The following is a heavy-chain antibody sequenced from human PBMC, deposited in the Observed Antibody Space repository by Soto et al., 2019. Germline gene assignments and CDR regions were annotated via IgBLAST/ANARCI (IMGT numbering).Heavy chain of an antibody. V-gene: IGHV3-30*18. Sequence: GGSLRLSCAASGFTFSSYGMHWVRQAPGKGLEWVAVISYDGSNKYYADSVKGRFTISRDNSKNTLYLQMNSLRAEDTAVYYCAKDSVATLRSPPYYFDYWGQGTLVTVSS. CDR3: AKDSVATLRSPPYYFDY. D-gene: IGHD5-12*01. J-gene: IGHJ4*02. CDR2: ISYDGSNK. CDR1: GFTFSSYG.